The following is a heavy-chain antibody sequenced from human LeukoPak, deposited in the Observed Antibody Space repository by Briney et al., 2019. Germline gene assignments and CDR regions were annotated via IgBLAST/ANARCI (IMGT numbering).Heavy chain of an antibody. CDR1: GFTFSSYA. J-gene: IGHJ4*02. CDR2: ISNSGGST. V-gene: IGHV3-23*01. D-gene: IGHD5-12*01. Sequence: PGRSLRLSCAASGFTFSSYAMTWVRQAPGKGLVGVSAISNSGGSTYYAGSVKGRFTVSRDNSKNTLYLQMNSLRAEDTAVYYCASEYGGYDLFDYWGQGTLVTVSS. CDR3: ASEYGGYDLFDY.